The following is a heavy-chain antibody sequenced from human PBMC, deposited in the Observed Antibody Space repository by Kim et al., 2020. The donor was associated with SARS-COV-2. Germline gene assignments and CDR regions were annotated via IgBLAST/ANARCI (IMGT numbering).Heavy chain of an antibody. CDR3: ARDPSFTTGTGSYFDY. J-gene: IGHJ4*02. Sequence: TFQGRVTMTRDTSTSTVYMELSSLISEDTAVYYCARDPSFTTGTGSYFDYWGQGTLVTVSS. V-gene: IGHV1-46*01. D-gene: IGHD4-4*01.